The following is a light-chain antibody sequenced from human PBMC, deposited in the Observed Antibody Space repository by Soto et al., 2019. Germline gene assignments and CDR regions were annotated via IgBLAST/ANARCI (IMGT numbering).Light chain of an antibody. CDR1: QGIRNE. CDR3: LQDYSYPRT. Sequence: AIQMTQSPSSLSASVGDRVTITCRASQGIRNELGWYQQKPGKAPKLLIHGASGLQSGVPLRFTGSGSGTDFTLTISSLQPEDFATYYCLQDYSYPRTFGQGTKVEIK. V-gene: IGKV1-6*01. CDR2: GAS. J-gene: IGKJ1*01.